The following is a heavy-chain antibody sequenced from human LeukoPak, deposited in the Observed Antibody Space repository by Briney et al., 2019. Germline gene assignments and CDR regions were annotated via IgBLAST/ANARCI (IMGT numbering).Heavy chain of an antibody. V-gene: IGHV3-21*04. D-gene: IGHD5-24*01. J-gene: IGHJ4*02. CDR1: GFTFSTYS. Sequence: PGGSLRLSCAASGFTFSTYSMNWVRQAPGKGLEWVSSISSSSDYIYYADSVKGRFTISRDNAKNSLYLQMNSLRAEDTAVYYCARERPIITYFDYWGQGTLVTVSS. CDR2: ISSSSDYI. CDR3: ARERPIITYFDY.